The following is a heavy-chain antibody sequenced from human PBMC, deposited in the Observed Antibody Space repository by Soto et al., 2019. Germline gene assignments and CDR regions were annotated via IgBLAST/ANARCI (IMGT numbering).Heavy chain of an antibody. D-gene: IGHD2-2*01. CDR3: ARGPSSLTRFDY. Sequence: GGSLRLSCAASGFTFSSYAMHWVRQAPGKGLEWVAVISYDGSNKYFADSVKGRFTISRDNSKNTLYLQMNSLRAEDTAVYYCARGPSSLTRFDYWGQGTLVTVSS. V-gene: IGHV3-30-3*01. CDR1: GFTFSSYA. CDR2: ISYDGSNK. J-gene: IGHJ4*02.